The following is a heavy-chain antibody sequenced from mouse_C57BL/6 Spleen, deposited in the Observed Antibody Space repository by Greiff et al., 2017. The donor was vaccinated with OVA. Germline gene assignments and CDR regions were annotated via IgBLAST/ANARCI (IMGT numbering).Heavy chain of an antibody. CDR2: ISDGGSYT. D-gene: IGHD1-1*01. CDR3: ARDPGSSYDYFDY. Sequence: DVMLVESGGGLVKPGGSLKLSCAASGFTFSSYAMSWVRQTPEKRLEWVATISDGGSYTYYPDNVKGRFTISRDNAKNNLYLQMSHLKSEDTAMYYCARDPGSSYDYFDYWGQGTTLTVSS. V-gene: IGHV5-4*01. J-gene: IGHJ2*01. CDR1: GFTFSSYA.